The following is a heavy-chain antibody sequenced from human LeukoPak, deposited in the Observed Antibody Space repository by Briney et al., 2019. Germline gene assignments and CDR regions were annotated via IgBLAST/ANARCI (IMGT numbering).Heavy chain of an antibody. J-gene: IGHJ4*02. Sequence: PGGSLRLSCAASGFTFSSYWMSWVRQAPGKGLEWVAVISYDGSNKYYADSVKGRFTISRDNSKNTLYLQMNSLRAEDTAVYYCAKDYRYFDWLCDYWGQGTLVTVSS. CDR3: AKDYRYFDWLCDY. CDR1: GFTFSSYW. V-gene: IGHV3-30*18. CDR2: ISYDGSNK. D-gene: IGHD3-9*01.